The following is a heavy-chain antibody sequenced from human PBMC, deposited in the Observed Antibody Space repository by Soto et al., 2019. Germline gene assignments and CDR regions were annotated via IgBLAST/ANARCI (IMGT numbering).Heavy chain of an antibody. CDR2: VYYNGNT. J-gene: IGHJ6*02. D-gene: IGHD4-17*01. CDR3: ARTTTVTNSYYYYGMDV. Sequence: SETLSLTCTVSGGSTRSSNYQWVWIRQPPGKGLEWIGNVYYNGNTYYNPSLKSRVTISVDTSKNQFSLKLSSVTAADTAVYYCARTTTVTNSYYYYGMDVWGQGTTVTVSS. CDR1: GGSTRSSNYQ. V-gene: IGHV4-39*07.